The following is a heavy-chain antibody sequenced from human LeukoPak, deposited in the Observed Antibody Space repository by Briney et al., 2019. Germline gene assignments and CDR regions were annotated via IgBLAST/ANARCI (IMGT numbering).Heavy chain of an antibody. CDR2: INHSGST. CDR1: GGSFSGYY. CDR3: ARGRRGIGGDLTYGMDV. Sequence: KPSETLSLTCAVYGGSFSGYYWSWIRQPPGKGLEWVGEINHSGSTNYNPSLKSRVTISVDTSKNQFSLKLSSVTAADTAVYYCARGRRGIGGDLTYGMDVWGKGTTVTVSS. D-gene: IGHD2-21*02. J-gene: IGHJ6*04. V-gene: IGHV4-34*01.